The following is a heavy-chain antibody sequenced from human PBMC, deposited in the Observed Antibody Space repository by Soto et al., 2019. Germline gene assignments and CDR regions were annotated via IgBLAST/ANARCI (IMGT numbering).Heavy chain of an antibody. CDR3: ATKNVPTPGNY. V-gene: IGHV4-4*02. J-gene: IGHJ4*02. CDR2: ISHSGTT. CDR1: LVSISSGNW. D-gene: IGHD2-2*01. Sequence: QVQLQESGPGLVEPSGTLSLTCAVSLVSISSGNWWSWVRQPPGRGLEYIGEISHSGTTNNNPYLESGLTISLDPSKIQFSLKLTSVTAPEKAVYYCATKNVPTPGNYWGQGTLVIVSS.